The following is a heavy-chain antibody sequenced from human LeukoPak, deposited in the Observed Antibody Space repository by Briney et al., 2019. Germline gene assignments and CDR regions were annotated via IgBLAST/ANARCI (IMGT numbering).Heavy chain of an antibody. J-gene: IGHJ2*01. CDR2: IHYTGAT. CDR3: ARGVLGPYYFDL. V-gene: IGHV4-34*01. CDR1: DGTFRGDY. D-gene: IGHD7-27*01. Sequence: SAETLSLTCAVYDGTFRGDYWSWIRQPPGKGLEWIGEIHYTGATNYKPSLKSRVTISGDPSKNQVSLRVYSVTAADTAVYYCARGVLGPYYFDLWGRGTLVTVSS.